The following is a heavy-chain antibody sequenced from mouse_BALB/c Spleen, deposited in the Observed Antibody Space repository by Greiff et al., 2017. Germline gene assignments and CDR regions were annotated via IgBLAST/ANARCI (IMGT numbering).Heavy chain of an antibody. D-gene: IGHD2-1*01. CDR2: IYPGDGDT. Sequence: VKLMESGAELARPGASVKLSCKASGYTFTSYWMQWVKQRPGQGLEWIGAIYPGDGDTRYTQKFKGKATLTAAKSSSTAYMQLSSLASEDSAVYYCASYGNFGGFSARGCGGQGTSVSV. J-gene: IGHJ4*01. CDR3: ASYGNFGGFSARGC. V-gene: IGHV1-87*01. CDR1: GYTFTSYW.